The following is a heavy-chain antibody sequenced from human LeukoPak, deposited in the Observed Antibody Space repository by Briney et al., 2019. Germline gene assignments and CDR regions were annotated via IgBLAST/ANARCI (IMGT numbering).Heavy chain of an antibody. D-gene: IGHD3-22*01. V-gene: IGHV3-23*01. Sequence: GGSLRLSCAASGFTFSSDAMSWVRQAPGKGLEWVSAISGSGGSTYYADSVKRRFTISRDNSKNTLYLQMNSLRAEDTAVYYCAKAYSSGSIFQYFDYWGQGTLVTVSS. J-gene: IGHJ4*02. CDR1: GFTFSSDA. CDR2: ISGSGGST. CDR3: AKAYSSGSIFQYFDY.